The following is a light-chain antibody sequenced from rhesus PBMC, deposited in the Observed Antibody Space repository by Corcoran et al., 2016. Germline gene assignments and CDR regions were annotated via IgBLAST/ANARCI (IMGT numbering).Light chain of an antibody. CDR1: SIDIGGYNY. J-gene: IGLJ1*01. CDR3: CSYAGSYTYI. CDR2: EVS. V-gene: IGLV2-32*01. Sequence: QAALTQTRSVSGSPGQSVTISCTGTSIDIGGYNYVSWYQQHPGTAPKLMIYEVSKRPSGVSDRFAGSKYGNTASLPISGLQADDDADYYCCSYAGSYTYIFGAGTRLTVL.